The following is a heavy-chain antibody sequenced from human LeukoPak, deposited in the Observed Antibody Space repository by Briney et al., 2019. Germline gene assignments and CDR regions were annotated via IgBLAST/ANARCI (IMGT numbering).Heavy chain of an antibody. D-gene: IGHD3-3*01. Sequence: GGSLRLSCAASGFTFSSYWMSWVRQAPGKGLEWVANIRQDGSEKYYVDSVKGRFTISRDNAKNSLYLQMNSLRAEDTAVYYCARGDFWSGHANDYWGQGTLVTVSS. CDR1: GFTFSSYW. J-gene: IGHJ4*02. V-gene: IGHV3-7*01. CDR2: IRQDGSEK. CDR3: ARGDFWSGHANDY.